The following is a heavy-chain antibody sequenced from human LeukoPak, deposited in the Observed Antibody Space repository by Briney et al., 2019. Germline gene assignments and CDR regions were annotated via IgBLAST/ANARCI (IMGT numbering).Heavy chain of an antibody. V-gene: IGHV1-18*01. CDR3: ARRLPPDAFDI. CDR1: GYTFTIYS. CDR2: INTYNGNT. J-gene: IGHJ3*02. D-gene: IGHD5-12*01. Sequence: ASVKVSCKASGYTFTIYSISWVRQAPGQGLEWMGWINTYNGNTNYAQELQGRVTMTTDTSTSTAYMELRSLTSDDTAVYYCARRLPPDAFDIWGQGTLVAVSS.